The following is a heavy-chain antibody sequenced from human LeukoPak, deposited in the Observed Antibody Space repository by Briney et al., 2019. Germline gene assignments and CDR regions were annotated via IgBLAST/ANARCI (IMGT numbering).Heavy chain of an antibody. CDR3: ANPIAAAAVDAFDI. CDR2: ISSSGSTI. J-gene: IGHJ3*02. V-gene: IGHV3-48*03. Sequence: GGSLRLSCAASGFTFSSYEMKWVRQAPGKGLEWVSYISSSGSTIYYADSVKGRFTISRDNAKNSLYLQMNSLRAEDTAVYYCANPIAAAAVDAFDIWGQGTMVTVSS. D-gene: IGHD6-13*01. CDR1: GFTFSSYE.